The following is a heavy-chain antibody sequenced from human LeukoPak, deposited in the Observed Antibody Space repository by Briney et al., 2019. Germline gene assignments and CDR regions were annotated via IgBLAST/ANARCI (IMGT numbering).Heavy chain of an antibody. CDR2: ISSSGSTI. CDR3: AKDRRGVAYYYYMDV. Sequence: GGSLRLSCAASGFTFSSYEMNWVRQAPGKGLEWVSYISSSGSTIYYADSVKGRFTISRDNAKNSLYLQMNSLRAEDTAVYYCAKDRRGVAYYYYMDVWGKGTTVTISS. J-gene: IGHJ6*03. D-gene: IGHD3-10*01. V-gene: IGHV3-48*03. CDR1: GFTFSSYE.